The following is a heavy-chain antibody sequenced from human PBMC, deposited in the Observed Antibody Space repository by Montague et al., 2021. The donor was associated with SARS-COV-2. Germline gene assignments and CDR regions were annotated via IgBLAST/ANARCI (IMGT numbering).Heavy chain of an antibody. CDR3: ARGVYYDGSGYYSFDY. J-gene: IGHJ4*02. CDR1: GDSVSSYSAA. Sequence: CAISGDSVSSYSAAWNWIRRSPSIGLEWLGRTYYRSKWYNDYALSVKSRITINPDTSKNHFSLQLNSVTPEDTAIYYCARGVYYDGSGYYSFDYWGQRTLVTVSS. CDR2: TYYRSKWYN. D-gene: IGHD3-22*01. V-gene: IGHV6-1*01.